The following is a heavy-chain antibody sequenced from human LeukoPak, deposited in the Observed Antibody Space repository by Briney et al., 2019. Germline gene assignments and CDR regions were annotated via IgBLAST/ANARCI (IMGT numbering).Heavy chain of an antibody. CDR2: ISYDGSNK. CDR3: AKIPYSSGWVQNWFDP. J-gene: IGHJ5*02. CDR1: GFTFSSYG. V-gene: IGHV3-30*18. Sequence: GGSLRLSCAAFGFTFSSYGMHWVRQAPGKGLEWVAVISYDGSNKYCADSVKGRFTISRDNSKNTLYLQMNSLRAEDTAVYYCAKIPYSSGWVQNWFDPWGQGTLVTVSS. D-gene: IGHD6-19*01.